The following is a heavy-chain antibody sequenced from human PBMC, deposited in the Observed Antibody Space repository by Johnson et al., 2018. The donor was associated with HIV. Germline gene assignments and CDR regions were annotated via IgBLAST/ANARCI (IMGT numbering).Heavy chain of an antibody. CDR1: GFTFDDYA. CDR2: ISWTSGSI. CDR3: ATELSLLRDAFDI. V-gene: IGHV3-9*01. Sequence: PLVESGGGLVQPGRSLRLSRAASGFTFDDYAMHWVRQAPGKGLEWVSCISWTSGSIGYADSVKGRFTISRDNAKNSLYLQMDSLRAEDTAVYDFATELSLLRDAFDIWGQGTMVTVSS. D-gene: IGHD3-16*02. J-gene: IGHJ3*02.